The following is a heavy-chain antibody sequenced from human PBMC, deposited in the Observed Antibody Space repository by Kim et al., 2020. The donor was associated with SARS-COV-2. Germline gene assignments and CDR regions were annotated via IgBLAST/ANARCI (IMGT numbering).Heavy chain of an antibody. CDR1: GFTFADYA. Sequence: GGSLRLSCTGSGFTFADYALSWVRQAQGKGLERVGFIRSESYDGATEYAAPVKGRFTMSRDDSKRIAYLQLNALNTEDTAVYYCARDFGSSSGEYDYYY. V-gene: IGHV3-49*04. CDR3: ARDFGSSSGEYDYYY. D-gene: IGHD6-6*01. J-gene: IGHJ6*01. CDR2: IRSESYDGAT.